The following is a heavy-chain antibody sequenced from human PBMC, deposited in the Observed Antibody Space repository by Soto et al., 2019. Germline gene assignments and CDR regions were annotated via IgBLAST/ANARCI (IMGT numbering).Heavy chain of an antibody. CDR1: GGSISSSSYY. CDR2: IYYSGST. V-gene: IGHV4-39*01. CDR3: ARHGSGYDFWSGYRYGMDV. Sequence: PSETLSLTCTVSGGSISSSSYYWGWIRQPPGKGLEWIGSIYYSGSTYYNPSLKSRVTISVDTSKNQFSLKLSSVTAADTAVYYCARHGSGYDFWSGYRYGMDVWGQGTTVTVS. D-gene: IGHD3-3*01. J-gene: IGHJ6*02.